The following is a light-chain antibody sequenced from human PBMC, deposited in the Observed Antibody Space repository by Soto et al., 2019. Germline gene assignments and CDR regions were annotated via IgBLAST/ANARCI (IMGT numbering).Light chain of an antibody. V-gene: IGLV2-14*01. CDR2: EVT. J-gene: IGLJ1*01. CDR3: SSFTTTYTHV. CDR1: NSDVGAYNF. Sequence: QSALHQPGSGSGCPGQSITISCSGTNSDVGAYNFVSWYQQHPGKAPKLLIHEVTLRPSGVSHRFSGSKSGNTASLTISGLQVEDEADYYCSSFTTTYTHVFGQGTKVTVL.